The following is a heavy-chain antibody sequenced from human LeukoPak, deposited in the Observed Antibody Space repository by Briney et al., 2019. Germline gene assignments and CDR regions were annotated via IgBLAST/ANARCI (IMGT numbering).Heavy chain of an antibody. Sequence: SETLSLTCTVSGGSISSGGYYWSWIRQPPGKGLEWIGYIYHSGCTYYNPSLKSRVTISVDRSKNQFSLKLSSVTAADTAVYYCARVRYRPDYYYYYMDVWGKGTTVTVSS. V-gene: IGHV4-30-2*01. CDR1: GGSISSGGYY. J-gene: IGHJ6*03. D-gene: IGHD3-16*02. CDR3: ARVRYRPDYYYYYMDV. CDR2: IYHSGCT.